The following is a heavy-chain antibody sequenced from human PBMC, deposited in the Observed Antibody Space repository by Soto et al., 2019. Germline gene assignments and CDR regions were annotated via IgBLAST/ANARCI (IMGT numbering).Heavy chain of an antibody. Sequence: EVQLVESGGGLVQPGGSLRLSCAASGFTFSSYAMHWVRQAPGKGLEYVSAISSNGGSTYYPNSVKGRFTISRDNSKNTLYLQMGSLRAEDMAVYYCPRDLQPAALYYYYGMDVWGQGTTVTVSS. D-gene: IGHD2-2*01. CDR3: PRDLQPAALYYYYGMDV. CDR2: ISSNGGST. V-gene: IGHV3-64*01. CDR1: GFTFSSYA. J-gene: IGHJ6*02.